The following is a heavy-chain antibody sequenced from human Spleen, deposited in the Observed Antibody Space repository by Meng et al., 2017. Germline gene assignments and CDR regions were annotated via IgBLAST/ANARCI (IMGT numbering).Heavy chain of an antibody. CDR3: ARGGIATTGTSA. Sequence: QVQLVESGGGVVQPGRSLRLSCAASGFTFSSYGMHWVRQAPGKGLEWVTVISHDGSNKYYADSVKGRFTISRDNSKNTLYLQMNSLRAEDTAVYYCARGGIATTGTSAWGQGTLVTVSS. D-gene: IGHD6-13*01. CDR2: ISHDGSNK. CDR1: GFTFSSYG. J-gene: IGHJ5*02. V-gene: IGHV3-30*03.